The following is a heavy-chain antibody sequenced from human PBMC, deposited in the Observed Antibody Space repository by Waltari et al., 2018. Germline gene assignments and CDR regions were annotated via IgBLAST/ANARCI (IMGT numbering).Heavy chain of an antibody. CDR1: GFTFRSYG. CDR3: ARDHDDSSGYYSPTLDY. V-gene: IGHV3-33*01. D-gene: IGHD3-22*01. J-gene: IGHJ4*02. Sequence: QVQLVESGGGVVQPGRSLSLSCAASGFTFRSYGMHWVRQAPGKGLERVAVIWYDGNDKYYADSVKGRFTISRDNSKNTLYLQMNSLRAEDTAVYYCARDHDDSSGYYSPTLDYWGQGTLVTVSS. CDR2: IWYDGNDK.